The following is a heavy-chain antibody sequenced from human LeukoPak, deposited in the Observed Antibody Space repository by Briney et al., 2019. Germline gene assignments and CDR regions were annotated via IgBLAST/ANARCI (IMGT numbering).Heavy chain of an antibody. CDR1: GYTFTSYG. CDR2: ISAYNGNT. CDR3: ARDPYYDFWSGYSSWFDP. J-gene: IGHJ5*02. D-gene: IGHD3-3*01. V-gene: IGHV1-18*01. Sequence: ASVKVSCKASGYTFTSYGISWVRQAPGQGLEWMGWISAYNGNTNYPQKLQGRVTMTTDTSTSTAYMELRSLRSDDTAVYYCARDPYYDFWSGYSSWFDPWGQGTLVTVSS.